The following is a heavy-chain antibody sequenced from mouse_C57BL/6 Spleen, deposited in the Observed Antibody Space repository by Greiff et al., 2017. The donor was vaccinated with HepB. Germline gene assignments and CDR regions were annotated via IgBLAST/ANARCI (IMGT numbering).Heavy chain of an antibody. J-gene: IGHJ4*01. CDR2: INPYNGDT. Sequence: LVEPGDSVKISCKASGYSFTGYFMNWVMQSHGKSLEWIGRINPYNGDTFYNQKFKGKATLTVDKSSSTAHMELRSLTSEDSAVYYCARSNAMDYWGQGTSVTVSS. CDR1: GYSFTGYF. V-gene: IGHV1-20*01. CDR3: ARSNAMDY.